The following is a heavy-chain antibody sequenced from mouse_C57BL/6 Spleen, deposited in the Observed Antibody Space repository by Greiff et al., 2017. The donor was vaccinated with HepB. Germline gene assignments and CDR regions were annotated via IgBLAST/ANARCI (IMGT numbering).Heavy chain of an antibody. J-gene: IGHJ3*01. CDR3: AILSSSYRFAY. CDR2: IHPSDSDT. V-gene: IGHV1-74*01. D-gene: IGHD1-1*01. CDR1: GYTFTSYW. Sequence: QVQLQQPGAELVKPGASVKVSCKASGYTFTSYWMHWVKQRPGQGLEWIGRIHPSDSDTNYNQKFKGKATLTVDKSSSTAYMQLSSLTSEDSAVYYCAILSSSYRFAYWGQGTLVTVSA.